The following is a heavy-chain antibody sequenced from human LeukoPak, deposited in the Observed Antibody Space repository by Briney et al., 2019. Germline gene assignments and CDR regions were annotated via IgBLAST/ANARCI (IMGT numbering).Heavy chain of an antibody. V-gene: IGHV1-8*01. CDR3: ARGSPRVTIFGVVTTYGMDV. D-gene: IGHD3-3*01. CDR1: GYTFTSYD. Sequence: ASVKVSCKASGYTFTSYDINWVRQATGQGLEWMGWMNPNSGSTGYAQKFQGRVTMTRNTSISTAYMELSSLRSEDTAVYYCARGSPRVTIFGVVTTYGMDVWGQGTTVTVSS. J-gene: IGHJ6*02. CDR2: MNPNSGST.